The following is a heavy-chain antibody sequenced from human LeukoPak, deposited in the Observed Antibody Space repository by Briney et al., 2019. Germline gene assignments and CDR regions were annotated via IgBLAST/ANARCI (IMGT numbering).Heavy chain of an antibody. D-gene: IGHD3-22*01. CDR1: GGSIGTLY. J-gene: IGHJ4*02. CDR2: IYYNGDT. Sequence: PSETLSLTCNVSGGSIGTLYWSWIRQPPGKGLEWIGYIYYNGDTNYNPSLKSRVTISVDTSKNQFSLKVKFVTAADTAVYYCARGQHYYDTGNWGPGTLVTVSS. V-gene: IGHV4-59*11. CDR3: ARGQHYYDTGN.